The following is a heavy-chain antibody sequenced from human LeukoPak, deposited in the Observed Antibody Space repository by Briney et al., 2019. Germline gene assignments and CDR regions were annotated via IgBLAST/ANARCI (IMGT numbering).Heavy chain of an antibody. CDR1: GFSLSTSGVG. D-gene: IGHD4-17*01. Sequence: SGPTLVKPTQTLTLTCTFSGFSLSTSGVGVGWIRQPPGKALEWLALIYWDDDKRYSPSLKSRLTITKDTSKNQVVLTMTNMDPVDAATYYCAHGGVTTSGFDYWGQGTLVTVSS. CDR2: IYWDDDK. J-gene: IGHJ4*02. CDR3: AHGGVTTSGFDY. V-gene: IGHV2-5*02.